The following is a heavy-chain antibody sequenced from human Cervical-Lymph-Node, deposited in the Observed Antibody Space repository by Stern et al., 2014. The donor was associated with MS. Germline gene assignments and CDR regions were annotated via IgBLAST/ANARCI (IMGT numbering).Heavy chain of an antibody. CDR1: GFTFSNYV. CDR3: ARYSGSGTWFDP. J-gene: IGHJ5*02. Sequence: VQLVESGGGLVKPGRSLRLSCTASGFTFSNYVLTWVRQAPGKGLEWVASISGSGRSSYYADSVQGRFAISTDNSSNTFNLQMSSLRADDTAIYYCARYSGSGTWFDPWGQGTLVTVSS. V-gene: IGHV3-23*04. CDR2: ISGSGRSS. D-gene: IGHD3-10*01.